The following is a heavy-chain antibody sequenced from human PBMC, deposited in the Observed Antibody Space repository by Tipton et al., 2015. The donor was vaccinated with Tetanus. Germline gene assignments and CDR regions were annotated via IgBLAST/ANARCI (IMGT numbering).Heavy chain of an antibody. CDR1: GGPISSYY. V-gene: IGHV4-59*01. J-gene: IGHJ6*02. CDR2: IYYSGST. Sequence: LRLSCTVSGGPISSYYWSWIRQPPGKGLEWIGYIYYSGSTNYNPSLKSRVTISVDTSKNQFSLKLSSVTAADTAVYYCARSQGPGSYYYYYYGMDVWGQGTTVTVSS. CDR3: ARSQGPGSYYYYYYGMDV. D-gene: IGHD3-10*01.